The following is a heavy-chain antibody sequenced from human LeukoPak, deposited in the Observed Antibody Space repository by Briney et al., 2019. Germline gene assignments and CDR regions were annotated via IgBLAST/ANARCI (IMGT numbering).Heavy chain of an antibody. CDR1: GFTFSSYA. CDR2: ISGSGGST. CDR3: AKDSSQLRRPNAFDI. J-gene: IGHJ3*02. V-gene: IGHV3-23*01. D-gene: IGHD2-2*01. Sequence: GGSLRLSCASSGFTFSSYAMSWVRQAPGKGLEWVSAISGSGGSTYYADSVKGRFTISRDNSKNTLYLQMNSLRAEDTAVYYCAKDSSQLRRPNAFDIWGQGTMVTVSS.